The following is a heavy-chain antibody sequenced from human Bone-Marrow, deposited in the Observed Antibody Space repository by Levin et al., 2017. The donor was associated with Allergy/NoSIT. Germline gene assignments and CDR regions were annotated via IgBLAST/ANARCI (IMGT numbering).Heavy chain of an antibody. CDR1: GFTVSNNY. CDR2: IYSGGST. CDR3: ARASSWNEPFDY. J-gene: IGHJ4*02. V-gene: IGHV3-53*01. D-gene: IGHD6-13*01. Sequence: GGSLRLSCAASGFTVSNNYMSWVRQAPGKGLEWVSVIYSGGSTYYADSVKGRFTISRDNSKNTLYLQMNSLIAEDTAVYYCARASSWNEPFDYWGQGTLVTVSS.